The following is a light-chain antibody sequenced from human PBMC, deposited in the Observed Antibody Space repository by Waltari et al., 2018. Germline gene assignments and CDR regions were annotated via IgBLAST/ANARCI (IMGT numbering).Light chain of an antibody. J-gene: IGKJ4*01. CDR1: QGIVNY. CDR3: QQRSRWPLT. V-gene: IGKV1-16*01. CDR2: GAS. Sequence: DIYLTQSPSSLSAFVGDRVTITCRASQGIVNYLAWFQQKPGKAPKSLIYGASDLESGVPSRFSGSGSGTDFTLTISSLEPEDFAVYSCQQRSRWPLTFGGGTKVEL.